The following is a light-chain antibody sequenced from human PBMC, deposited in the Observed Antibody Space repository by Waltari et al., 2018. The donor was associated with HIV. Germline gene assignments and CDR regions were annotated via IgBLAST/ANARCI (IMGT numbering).Light chain of an antibody. CDR1: QSVSSS. CDR2: DAS. CDR3: LQSDKWPRT. V-gene: IGKV3-15*01. J-gene: IGKJ1*01. Sequence: VLTQSPATLSVSPGERVTLSCRASQSVSSSLAWFQQKPGQAPRLLIYDASTRASGLPARFTATGSGTEFTLTVSSLQSDDLAVYYCLQSDKWPRTFGQGTKVEIK.